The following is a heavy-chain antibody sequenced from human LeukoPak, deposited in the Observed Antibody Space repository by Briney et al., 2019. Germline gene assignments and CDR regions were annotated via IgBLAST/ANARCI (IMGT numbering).Heavy chain of an antibody. Sequence: ASVKVSCKASGYTFTGYYMHWVRQAPGQGLEWMGWINPNSGGTNYAQKFQGWVTMPRDTSISTAYMELSRLRSDDTAVYYCALLGYCSSTSCYKLNDYWGQGTLVTVSS. CDR1: GYTFTGYY. V-gene: IGHV1-2*04. CDR2: INPNSGGT. D-gene: IGHD2-2*02. CDR3: ALLGYCSSTSCYKLNDY. J-gene: IGHJ4*02.